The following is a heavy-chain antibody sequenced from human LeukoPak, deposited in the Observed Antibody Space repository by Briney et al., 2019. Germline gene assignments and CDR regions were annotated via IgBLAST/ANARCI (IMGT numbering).Heavy chain of an antibody. CDR1: GYTFTGYY. D-gene: IGHD1-26*01. CDR3: SRGRWGLVGATGYFDY. Sequence: SVKVSCKASGYTFTGYYMHWVRQAPGQGLEWMGIINPSGGSTSYAQKFQGRVTMTRDTSTSTVYMELSSLTSEDAAVFFCSRGRWGLVGATGYFDYWGQGTLVTVSS. V-gene: IGHV1-46*01. CDR2: INPSGGST. J-gene: IGHJ4*02.